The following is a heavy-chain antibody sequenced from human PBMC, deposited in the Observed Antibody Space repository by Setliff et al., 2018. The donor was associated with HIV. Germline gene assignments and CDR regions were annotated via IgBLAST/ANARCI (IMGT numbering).Heavy chain of an antibody. Sequence: ASVKVSCKASGYTFSDYGISWVRQAPGQGLEWMGWVSAYNGKTNSAQKVQGRVTMTTDTSTSTAYMELGSLISDDTAVYYCARTRKSYPPAYGLDVWGQGTTVTVSS. CDR3: ARTRKSYPPAYGLDV. D-gene: IGHD6-6*01. CDR1: GYTFSDYG. V-gene: IGHV1-18*01. CDR2: VSAYNGKT. J-gene: IGHJ6*02.